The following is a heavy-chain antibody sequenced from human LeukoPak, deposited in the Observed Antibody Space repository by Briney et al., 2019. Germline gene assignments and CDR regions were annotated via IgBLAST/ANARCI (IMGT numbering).Heavy chain of an antibody. J-gene: IGHJ6*04. Sequence: PGGSLRLSCSASGFSFSNYAMYWVRQAPGKGLEWVANIKRGGSEKYYVDSVKGRFTISRDNAKNSLYLQMNSLRAEDTAVYYCARDFGLRCSGGTCYSVYYYGMDVWGKGTTVTVSS. CDR1: GFSFSNYA. V-gene: IGHV3-7*03. CDR3: ARDFGLRCSGGTCYSVYYYGMDV. CDR2: IKRGGSEK. D-gene: IGHD2-15*01.